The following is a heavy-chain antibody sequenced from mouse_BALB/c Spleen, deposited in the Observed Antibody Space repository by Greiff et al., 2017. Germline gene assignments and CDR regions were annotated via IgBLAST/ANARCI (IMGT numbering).Heavy chain of an antibody. CDR1: GYSFTGYN. D-gene: IGHD1-1*01. J-gene: IGHJ4*01. Sequence: VQLQQSGPELVKPGASVKISCKASGYSFTGYNMNWVKQSTGKGLEWIGNIDPDYGGTSYNQKFKGKATLTVDKSSSTAYMQLKSLTSKDSAVYYCARGYYCSSCEDYYAMDYWGQGTSVTVSS. CDR3: ARGYYCSSCEDYYAMDY. CDR2: IDPDYGGT. V-gene: IGHV1-39*01.